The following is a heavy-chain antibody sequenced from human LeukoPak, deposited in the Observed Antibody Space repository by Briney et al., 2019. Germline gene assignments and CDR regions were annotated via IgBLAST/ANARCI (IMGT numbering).Heavy chain of an antibody. CDR3: ARSDYDFWSGYRNAFDI. V-gene: IGHV4-59*01. CDR1: GGSISSFY. D-gene: IGHD3-3*01. J-gene: IGHJ3*02. CDR2: IYYSGST. Sequence: PSETLSLTCTVSGGSISSFYWSWIRQPPGKGLEWIGYIYYSGSTNYNPSLESRVTISVDTSKNQFSLKLSSVTAADTAVYYCARSDYDFWSGYRNAFDIWGQGTMVTVSS.